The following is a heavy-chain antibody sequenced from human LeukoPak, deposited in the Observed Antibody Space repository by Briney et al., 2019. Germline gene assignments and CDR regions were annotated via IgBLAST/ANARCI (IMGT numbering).Heavy chain of an antibody. CDR2: IYYSGST. CDR3: ARAGRSSGWYDYAFDI. V-gene: IGHV4-59*01. Sequence: PSETLSLTCTVSGGSISSYYWSWIRQPPGKGLEWIGYIYYSGSTNYTPSLKSRVTISVDTSKNQFSLKLSSVTAADTAVYYCARAGRSSGWYDYAFDIWGQGTMVTVSS. CDR1: GGSISSYY. J-gene: IGHJ3*02. D-gene: IGHD6-19*01.